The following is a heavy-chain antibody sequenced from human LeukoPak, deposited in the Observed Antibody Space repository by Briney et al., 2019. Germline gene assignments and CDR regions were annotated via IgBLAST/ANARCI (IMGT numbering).Heavy chain of an antibody. CDR3: AREVHYGSGSYSYNWFDP. CDR2: IKQDGSEK. V-gene: IGHV3-7*03. Sequence: GGSLRLSCAASGFIFKDYWMIWVRQAPGKGLEWVANIKQDGSEKYYVDSVKGRFTISRDNAKNSLYLQMNSLRAEDTAVYYCAREVHYGSGSYSYNWFDPWGQGTLVTVSS. CDR1: GFIFKDYW. J-gene: IGHJ5*02. D-gene: IGHD3-10*01.